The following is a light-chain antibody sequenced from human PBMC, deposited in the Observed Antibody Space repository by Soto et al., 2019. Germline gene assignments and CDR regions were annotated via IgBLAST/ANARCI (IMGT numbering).Light chain of an antibody. V-gene: IGLV1-47*01. CDR3: ATWDDILSGVV. CDR2: TNN. J-gene: IGLJ3*02. CDR1: SSNIGSNS. Sequence: QSALTQPPSASGTPGQRVTISCSGSSSNIGSNSVYWYQQLPKMAPKLLIYTNNQRPSGVPGRFSGSKSGISASLAISGLRSEDEADYYCATWDDILSGVVFGGGTKLTVL.